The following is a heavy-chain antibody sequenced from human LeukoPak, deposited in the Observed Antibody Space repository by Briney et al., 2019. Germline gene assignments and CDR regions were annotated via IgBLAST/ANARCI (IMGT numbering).Heavy chain of an antibody. V-gene: IGHV3-11*01. CDR3: AMTTVTTSFDY. CDR2: ISSSGSTI. J-gene: IGHJ4*02. D-gene: IGHD4-17*01. CDR1: GFTFSDYY. Sequence: AGGSLRLSCAASGFTFSDYYMSWIRQAPGKGLEWVSYISSSGSTIYYADSVKGRFTISRDNAKNSLYLQMNSLRAEDTAVYYCAMTTVTTSFDYWGQGTLVTVSS.